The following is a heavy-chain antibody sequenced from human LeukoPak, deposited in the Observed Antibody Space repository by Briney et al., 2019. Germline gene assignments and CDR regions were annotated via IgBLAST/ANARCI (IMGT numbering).Heavy chain of an antibody. D-gene: IGHD6-6*01. CDR3: VQSSPTIDY. V-gene: IGHV3-30*03. J-gene: IGHJ4*02. Sequence: PGGSLRLSCAASGSSFSTHAMHWVRQAPGKGLEWVGVISYDGSDKYYVDSVKGRFTISRDNPKNTLYLQMNSLRAEDTAVYYCVQSSPTIDYWGQGTLVTVSS. CDR2: ISYDGSDK. CDR1: GSSFSTHA.